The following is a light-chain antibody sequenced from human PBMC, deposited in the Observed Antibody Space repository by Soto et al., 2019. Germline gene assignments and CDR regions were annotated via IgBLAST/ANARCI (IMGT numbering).Light chain of an antibody. V-gene: IGKV3-15*01. CDR3: HQYNDWRT. J-gene: IGKJ1*01. CDR1: ESVSKY. Sequence: EVVLTQSPATLSVSPGERAILSCRASESVSKYLAWYQQKPGQAPRLLIYEASARATGIPSRFSGSGSGTEFTLTINSLQSEALAVYYCHQYNDWRTFGQGTRVEIK. CDR2: EAS.